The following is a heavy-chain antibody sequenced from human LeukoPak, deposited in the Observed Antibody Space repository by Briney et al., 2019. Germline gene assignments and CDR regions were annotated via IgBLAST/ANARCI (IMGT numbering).Heavy chain of an antibody. CDR2: IYHSGST. CDR3: ARGITMVRGVINRQYNWFDP. Sequence: PSETLSLTCAVSGGSISSGGYSWSWIRQPPGKGLEWIGYIYHSGSTYYNPSLKSRVTMSVDRSKNQFSLKLSSVTAADTAVYYCARGITMVRGVINRQYNWFDPWGQGTLVTVST. J-gene: IGHJ5*02. CDR1: GGSISSGGYS. V-gene: IGHV4-30-2*01. D-gene: IGHD3-10*01.